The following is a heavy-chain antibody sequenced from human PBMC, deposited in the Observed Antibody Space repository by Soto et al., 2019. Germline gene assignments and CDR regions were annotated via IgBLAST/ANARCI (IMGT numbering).Heavy chain of an antibody. V-gene: IGHV3-23*01. CDR3: AKVSRFYYDSSGYYPNYYGMDV. Sequence: GGSLRLSCAASGFTFSSYAMSWVRQAPGKGLXXXXAISGSGGSTYYADSVKGRFTISRDNSKNTLYLQMNSLRAEDTAVYYCAKVSRFYYDSSGYYPNYYGMDVWGQGTTVTVSS. J-gene: IGHJ6*02. D-gene: IGHD3-22*01. CDR1: GFTFSSYA. CDR2: ISGSGGST.